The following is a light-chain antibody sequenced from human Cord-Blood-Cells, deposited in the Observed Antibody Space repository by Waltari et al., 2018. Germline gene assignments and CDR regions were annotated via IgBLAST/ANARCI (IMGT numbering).Light chain of an antibody. V-gene: IGLV2-14*01. CDR1: SSDVGGYNY. CDR2: DVS. J-gene: IGLJ1*01. Sequence: QSALTQPASVSGSPGQSITISCTGTSSDVGGYNYVSWYQRHPGKAPKLMIYDVSNRPSGVSNRFSGSKSGNTASLTISGLQAEDEADYYCSSYTSSSTRKVFGTGTKVTVL. CDR3: SSYTSSSTRKV.